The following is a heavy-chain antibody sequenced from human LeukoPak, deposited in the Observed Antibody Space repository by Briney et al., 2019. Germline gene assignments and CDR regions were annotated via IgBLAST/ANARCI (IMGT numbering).Heavy chain of an antibody. J-gene: IGHJ4*02. V-gene: IGHV1-18*01. Sequence: GASVKVSCKASGYTFTSYGISRVRQAPGQGLEWMGWISAYNGNTNYAQKLQGRVTMTTDTSTSTAYMELRSLRSDDTAVYYCARVPYGSGRPYYFDYWGQGTLVTVSS. CDR1: GYTFTSYG. CDR3: ARVPYGSGRPYYFDY. CDR2: ISAYNGNT. D-gene: IGHD3-10*01.